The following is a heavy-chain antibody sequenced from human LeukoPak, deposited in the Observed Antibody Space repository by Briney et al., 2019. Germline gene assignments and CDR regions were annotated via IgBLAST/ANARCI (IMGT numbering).Heavy chain of an antibody. Sequence: SETLSLTCTVSGGSISSSSYYWGWIRQPPGKGLEWIGSIYYSGSTCYNPSLRSRVTISVDTSKNQFSLRLSSVTAADTAVYYCARRPLAAATRFDPWGQGTLVTVSS. CDR1: GGSISSSSYY. D-gene: IGHD6-13*01. V-gene: IGHV4-39*01. CDR2: IYYSGST. CDR3: ARRPLAAATRFDP. J-gene: IGHJ5*02.